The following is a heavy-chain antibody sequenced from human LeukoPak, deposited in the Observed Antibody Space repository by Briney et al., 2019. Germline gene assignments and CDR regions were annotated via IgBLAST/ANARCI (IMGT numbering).Heavy chain of an antibody. V-gene: IGHV1-18*01. J-gene: IGHJ4*02. CDR3: ARSYYDSSGEDY. CDR1: GYTFTSYG. CDR2: ISAYNGNT. D-gene: IGHD3-22*01. Sequence: ASVKVSCKASGYTFTSYGISWVRQAPGQGLEWMGWISAYNGNTNYAQKLQGRVTMTRNTSISTAYMELSSLRSEDTAVYYCARSYYDSSGEDYWGQGTLVTVSS.